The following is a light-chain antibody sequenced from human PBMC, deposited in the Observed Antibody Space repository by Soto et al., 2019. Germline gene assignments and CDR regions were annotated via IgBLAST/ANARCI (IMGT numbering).Light chain of an antibody. V-gene: IGKV1-39*01. Sequence: DIQITHSPCSRSAPVVGKVTITFLASQSISSSLNWYQQKSGKAPNLLIYGVSRLQGGVPSRFSGSGSGTDFTLSISSLQPEDFATYYCQQRYTAPSITFGQGTRLEIK. CDR3: QQRYTAPSIT. CDR1: QSISSS. CDR2: GVS. J-gene: IGKJ5*01.